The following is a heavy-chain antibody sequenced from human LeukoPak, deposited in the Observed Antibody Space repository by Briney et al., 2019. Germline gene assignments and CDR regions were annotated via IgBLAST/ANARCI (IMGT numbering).Heavy chain of an antibody. J-gene: IGHJ4*02. Sequence: GGSLRLPCAASGFTFSSYSMNWVRQAPGKGLEWVSSISSSSSYIYYADSVKGRFTISRDNAKNSLYLQMNSLRAEDTAVYYCARDYYDSSGYSRIFDYWGQGTLVTVSS. CDR3: ARDYYDSSGYSRIFDY. CDR2: ISSSSSYI. D-gene: IGHD3-22*01. V-gene: IGHV3-21*01. CDR1: GFTFSSYS.